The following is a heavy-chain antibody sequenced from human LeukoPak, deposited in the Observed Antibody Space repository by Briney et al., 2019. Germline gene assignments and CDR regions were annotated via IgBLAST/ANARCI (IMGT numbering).Heavy chain of an antibody. CDR2: IRAKTYGGTT. CDR3: ARADYGGNAGGF. Sequence: GGSLRLSCTASGFTFGDYAMSWFRQAPGKGLEWVGFIRAKTYGGTTQYAASVKDRFTISRDDSKSIAYLQMNSLKTEDTAVYYCARADYGGNAGGFWGQGTLVTVSS. D-gene: IGHD4-23*01. J-gene: IGHJ4*02. CDR1: GFTFGDYA. V-gene: IGHV3-49*03.